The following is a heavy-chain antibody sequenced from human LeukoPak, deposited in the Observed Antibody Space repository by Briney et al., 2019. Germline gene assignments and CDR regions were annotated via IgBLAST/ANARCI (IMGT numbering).Heavy chain of an antibody. J-gene: IGHJ3*02. CDR3: ARHRKRGYSGSLTFFAFDI. Sequence: TGGSLRLSCAASGFTFSSYGMTWVRQAPGKGLEWVSYISSSSSTIYYADSVKGRFTISRDNAKNSLYLQLNSLRAEDTAVYYCARHRKRGYSGSLTFFAFDIWGQGTMVTVSS. V-gene: IGHV3-48*01. D-gene: IGHD5-12*01. CDR2: ISSSSSTI. CDR1: GFTFSSYG.